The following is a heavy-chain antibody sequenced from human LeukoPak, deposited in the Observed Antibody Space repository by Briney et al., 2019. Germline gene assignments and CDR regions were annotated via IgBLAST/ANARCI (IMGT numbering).Heavy chain of an antibody. CDR1: GFTFSSYG. D-gene: IGHD3-22*01. CDR3: AKGSYYDSSGYFDY. V-gene: IGHV3-30*18. Sequence: GGSLRLSCAASGFTFSSYGMHWVPQAPGKGLERVGVISYGGSNKYYADSVKGRFTISRENSKNTLYLQMNSLRAEDTAVYYCAKGSYYDSSGYFDYWGQGTLVTVSS. J-gene: IGHJ4*02. CDR2: ISYGGSNK.